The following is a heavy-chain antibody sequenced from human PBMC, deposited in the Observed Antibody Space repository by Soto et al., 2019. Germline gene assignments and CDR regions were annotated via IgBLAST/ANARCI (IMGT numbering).Heavy chain of an antibody. Sequence: SLKVSCKASGGTFSSYAISWVRQAPGQGLEWMGEIIPIFGTANYAQKFQGRVTITADESTSTAYMELRSLRSEDTVVDYCAGDRGPSSGYYPYWFDPWGQGTLVTVSS. CDR2: IIPIFGTA. V-gene: IGHV1-69*13. CDR3: AGDRGPSSGYYPYWFDP. D-gene: IGHD3-22*01. CDR1: GGTFSSYA. J-gene: IGHJ5*02.